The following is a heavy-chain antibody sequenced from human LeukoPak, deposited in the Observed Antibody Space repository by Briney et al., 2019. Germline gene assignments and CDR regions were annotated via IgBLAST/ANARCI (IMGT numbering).Heavy chain of an antibody. CDR3: AKDSDAMVRGAKDY. Sequence: GGSLRLSCAASGFTFSSYAMSWVRQAPGKGLEWVSAISGSGGSTYYADSVKGRFTISRDNSKNTLYLQMNSLRAEDTAVYYCAKDSDAMVRGAKDYWGQGTLVTVSS. CDR1: GFTFSSYA. J-gene: IGHJ4*02. V-gene: IGHV3-23*01. CDR2: ISGSGGST. D-gene: IGHD3-10*01.